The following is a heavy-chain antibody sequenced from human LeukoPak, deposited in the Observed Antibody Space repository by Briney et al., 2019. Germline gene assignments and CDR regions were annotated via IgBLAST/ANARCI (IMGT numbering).Heavy chain of an antibody. CDR2: MNPNSGNT. Sequence: ASVKVSCMASGYTFTSYDINWVRQATGQGLEWMGWMNPNSGNTGYAQKFQGRVTMTRNTSISTAYMELSSLRSEDTAVYYCARGTYYYGPGSPDFDYWGQGTLVTVSS. D-gene: IGHD3-10*01. J-gene: IGHJ4*02. CDR3: ARGTYYYGPGSPDFDY. CDR1: GYTFTSYD. V-gene: IGHV1-8*01.